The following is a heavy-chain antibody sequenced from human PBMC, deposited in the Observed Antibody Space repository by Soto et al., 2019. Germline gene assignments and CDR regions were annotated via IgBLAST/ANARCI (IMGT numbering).Heavy chain of an antibody. CDR1: GYSFTSYW. CDR3: ARTSAAGKYYYGMDV. Sequence: EVQLVQSGAEVKKPGESLKISCKGSGYSFTSYWIGWVRQMPGKGLEWMGIIYPGDSDTRYSPSFQGQVTLSAHKSSSTAYRLWSSPKASDTAMYYCARTSAAGKYYYGMDVWGQGTTVTVSS. CDR2: IYPGDSDT. D-gene: IGHD6-13*01. J-gene: IGHJ6*02. V-gene: IGHV5-51*01.